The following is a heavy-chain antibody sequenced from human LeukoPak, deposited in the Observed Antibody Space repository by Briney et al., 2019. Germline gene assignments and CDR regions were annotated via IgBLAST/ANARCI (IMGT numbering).Heavy chain of an antibody. CDR2: IIPILGIA. D-gene: IGHD4-17*01. J-gene: IGHJ3*02. CDR3: ARDPTRAHDYGDYVNAFDI. CDR1: CYTFTSYA. Sequence: GASVKVSCEASCYTFTSYAISWVRQAPGQGLEWMGRIIPILGIANYAQKFQGRVTITADKSTSTAYMELSSLRSEDTAVYYCARDPTRAHDYGDYVNAFDIWGQGTMVTVSS. V-gene: IGHV1-69*04.